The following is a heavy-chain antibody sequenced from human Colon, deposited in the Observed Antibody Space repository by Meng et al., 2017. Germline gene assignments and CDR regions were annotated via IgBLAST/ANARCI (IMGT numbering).Heavy chain of an antibody. CDR3: ARVIYASGNMAHLDY. V-gene: IGHV4-4*02. CDR1: GDSFRRSNW. D-gene: IGHD3-10*01. J-gene: IGHJ4*02. Sequence: VQLTEPGPRPVKPSGTLSLTVAWSGDSFRRSNWWSWVRQSPGRGLEWIGEIYHSGSTNYNPSLKNRVTMTVDNSKNQFSLTLYSVTAADTAVYYCARVIYASGNMAHLDYWGQGSLVTVSS. CDR2: IYHSGST.